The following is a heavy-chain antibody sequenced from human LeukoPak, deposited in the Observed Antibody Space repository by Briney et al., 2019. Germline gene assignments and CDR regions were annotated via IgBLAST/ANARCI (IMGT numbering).Heavy chain of an antibody. Sequence: GRSLRLSCAASGFTFDDYAMHWVRQAPGKGLEWVSGISWNSGSIGYADSVKGRFTISRDNAKNSLYLQMNSLRAEDTALYYCAKGMSGWKENWFDPWGQGTLVTVSS. V-gene: IGHV3-9*01. CDR2: ISWNSGSI. CDR3: AKGMSGWKENWFDP. J-gene: IGHJ5*02. CDR1: GFTFDDYA. D-gene: IGHD6-19*01.